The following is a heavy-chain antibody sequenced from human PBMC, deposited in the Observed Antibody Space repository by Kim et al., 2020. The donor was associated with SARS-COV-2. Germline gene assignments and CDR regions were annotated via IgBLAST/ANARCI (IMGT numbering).Heavy chain of an antibody. V-gene: IGHV4-39*01. CDR2: IYYSGST. J-gene: IGHJ6*02. D-gene: IGHD4-4*01. CDR1: GGSISSSSYY. Sequence: SETLSLTCTVSGGSISSSSYYWGWIRQPPGKGLEWIGSIYYSGSTYYNPSLKSRVTISVDTSKNQFSLKLSSVTAADTAVYYCARHYSNYLDGMDVWGQGTTVTVSS. CDR3: ARHYSNYLDGMDV.